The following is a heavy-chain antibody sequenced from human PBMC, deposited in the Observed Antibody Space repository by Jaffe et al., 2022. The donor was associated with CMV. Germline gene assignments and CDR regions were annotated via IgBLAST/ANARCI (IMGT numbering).Heavy chain of an antibody. CDR2: IYHSGST. J-gene: IGHJ6*03. Sequence: QVQLQESGPGLVKPSGTLSLTCAVSGGSISSSNWWSWVRQPPGKGLEWIGEIYHSGSTNYNPSLKSRVTISVDKSKNQFSLKLSSVTAADTAVYYCARTNYYYDSSGSRYYYMDVWGKGTTVTVSS. V-gene: IGHV4-4*02. CDR3: ARTNYYYDSSGSRYYYMDV. D-gene: IGHD3-22*01. CDR1: GGSISSSNW.